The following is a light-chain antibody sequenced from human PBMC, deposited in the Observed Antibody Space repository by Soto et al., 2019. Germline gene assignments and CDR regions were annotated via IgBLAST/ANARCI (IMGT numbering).Light chain of an antibody. CDR2: GNS. J-gene: IGLJ2*01. CDR3: QSYDSSLSAVV. CDR1: SSNIGAGYD. V-gene: IGLV1-40*01. Sequence: QSVRTQPPSVSGAPGQRVTNSCTGSSSNIGAGYDVHWYQQLPGTAPKLLIYGNSNRPSGVPDRFSGSKSGTSASLAITGLQAEDEADYYCQSYDSSLSAVVFGGGTQLTVL.